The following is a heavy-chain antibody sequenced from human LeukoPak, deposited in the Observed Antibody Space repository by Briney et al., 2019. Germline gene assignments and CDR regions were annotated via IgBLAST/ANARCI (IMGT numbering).Heavy chain of an antibody. V-gene: IGHV3-21*01. D-gene: IGHD3-22*01. CDR3: ARDPYYYDSSGYYFYYYGMDV. CDR1: GFTFSSHS. J-gene: IGHJ6*02. Sequence: GGSLRLSCAASGFTFSSHSMNWVRQAPGKGLEWVSSISSSSSYIYYADSVKGRFTISRDNAKNSPYLQMNSLRAEDTAVYYCARDPYYYDSSGYYFYYYGMDVWGQGTTVTVSS. CDR2: ISSSSSYI.